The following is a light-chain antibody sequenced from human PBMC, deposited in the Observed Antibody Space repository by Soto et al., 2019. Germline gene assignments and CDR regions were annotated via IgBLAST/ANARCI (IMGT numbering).Light chain of an antibody. CDR1: QIVSSRY. V-gene: IGKV3-20*01. Sequence: MVLTESQGTVYWYPVERGSLSRSFSQIVSSRYLPWYQHKPGHAPGPLIYGASSRATGIPDGFSGSGSGTYFILTISILEPEDFAVYCCQQYGSSPRTFGQGTKVDI. CDR3: QQYGSSPRT. CDR2: GAS. J-gene: IGKJ1*01.